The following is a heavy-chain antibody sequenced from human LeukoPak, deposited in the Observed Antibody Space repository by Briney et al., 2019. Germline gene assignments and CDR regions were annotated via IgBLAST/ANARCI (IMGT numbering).Heavy chain of an antibody. CDR3: ARDEDWGSSDYFDY. V-gene: IGHV1-18*01. CDR1: GGTFSSYA. Sequence: ASVKVSCKASGGTFSSYAISWVRQAPGRGLEWMGWISAYNGNTNYAQKLQGRVTMTTDTSTSTAYMELRSLRSEDTAVYYCARDEDWGSSDYFDYWGQGTLVTVSS. J-gene: IGHJ4*02. D-gene: IGHD7-27*01. CDR2: ISAYNGNT.